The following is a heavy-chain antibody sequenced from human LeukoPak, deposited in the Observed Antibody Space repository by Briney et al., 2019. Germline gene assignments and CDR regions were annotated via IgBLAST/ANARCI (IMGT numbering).Heavy chain of an antibody. J-gene: IGHJ6*02. Sequence: GGSLRLSCAASGFTFSSYWMSWVRQAPGKGLEWVANIKQDGSEKYYVDSVKGRFTISRDNAKNSLYLQMNSLRAEDTAVYYCARDAPYSSGWYGSYYYGMDVWGQGTTVTVSS. CDR1: GFTFSSYW. CDR2: IKQDGSEK. V-gene: IGHV3-7*01. CDR3: ARDAPYSSGWYGSYYYGMDV. D-gene: IGHD6-19*01.